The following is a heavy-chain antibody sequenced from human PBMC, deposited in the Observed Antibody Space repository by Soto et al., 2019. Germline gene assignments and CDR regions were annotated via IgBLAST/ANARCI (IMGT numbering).Heavy chain of an antibody. CDR2: MNPNSGNT. Sequence: ASVKVSCKASGYTFTSYDINWVRQATGQGLEWMGWMNPNSGNTGYAQKFQGRVTMTRNTSISTAYMELSSLRSEDTAVYYCARGPGYCSGGSCYYYYYYYMDVWGKGTTVTVSS. J-gene: IGHJ6*03. CDR3: ARGPGYCSGGSCYYYYYYYMDV. D-gene: IGHD2-15*01. CDR1: GYTFTSYD. V-gene: IGHV1-8*01.